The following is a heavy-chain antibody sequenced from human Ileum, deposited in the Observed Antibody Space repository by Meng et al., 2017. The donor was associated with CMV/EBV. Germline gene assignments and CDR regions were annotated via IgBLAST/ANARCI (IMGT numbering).Heavy chain of an antibody. CDR1: GFTFSDYY. CDR2: ISSSGSAI. CDR3: AREEGVSSCYDY. Sequence: GESLKISCAASGFTFSDYYMSWTRQAPGKGLEWVSYISSSGSAIYYADSVKGRFTISRDNARNSLYLQMNSLRGEDTAVYYCAREEGVSSCYDYWGQGTLVTVSS. V-gene: IGHV3-11*04. D-gene: IGHD2-2*01. J-gene: IGHJ4*02.